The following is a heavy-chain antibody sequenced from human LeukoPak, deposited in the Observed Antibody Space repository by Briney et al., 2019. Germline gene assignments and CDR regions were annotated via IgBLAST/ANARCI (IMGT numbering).Heavy chain of an antibody. CDR1: GFTFSDYY. V-gene: IGHV3-11*04. Sequence: GGSLRLSCAASGFTFSDYYMSWIRQAPGKGLEWVSYISSSGSTIYYADSVKGRFTISRDNAKNSLYLQMNSLRAEDTAVYYCAREGRRDDYGDYGHYYYYGMDVWGQGTTVTVSS. CDR3: AREGRRDDYGDYGHYYYYGMDV. J-gene: IGHJ6*02. CDR2: ISSSGSTI. D-gene: IGHD4-17*01.